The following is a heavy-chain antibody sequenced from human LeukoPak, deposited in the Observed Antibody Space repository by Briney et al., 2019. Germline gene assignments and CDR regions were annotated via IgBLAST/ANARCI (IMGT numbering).Heavy chain of an antibody. CDR1: GFTFSDYY. Sequence: GGSLRLSCAASGFTFSDYYMSWIRQAPGKGLEWVSVIYSGGSTYYADSVKGRFTISRDNSKNTLYLQMNSLRAEDTAVYYCASMAITMVRGVLLYYFDYWGQGTLVTVSS. CDR3: ASMAITMVRGVLLYYFDY. CDR2: IYSGGST. J-gene: IGHJ4*02. V-gene: IGHV3-66*01. D-gene: IGHD3-10*01.